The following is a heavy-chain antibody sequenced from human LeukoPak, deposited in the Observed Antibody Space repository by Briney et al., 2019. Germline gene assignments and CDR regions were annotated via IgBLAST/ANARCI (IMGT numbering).Heavy chain of an antibody. J-gene: IGHJ4*02. Sequence: GASVKVSCKASGYTFTSYYMHWVRQAPGQGLEWMGIINPSGGSTNYAQKFQGRVTITADKSTSTAYMELSSLRSEDTAVYYCAREGYSSRNFDYWGQGTLVTVSS. CDR1: GYTFTSYY. V-gene: IGHV1-46*01. D-gene: IGHD6-13*01. CDR3: AREGYSSRNFDY. CDR2: INPSGGST.